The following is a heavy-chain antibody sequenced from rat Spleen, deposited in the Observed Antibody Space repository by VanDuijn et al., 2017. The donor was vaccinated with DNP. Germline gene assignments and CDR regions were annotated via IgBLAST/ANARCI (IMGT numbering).Heavy chain of an antibody. V-gene: IGHV5-46*01. CDR2: IGVSGGST. J-gene: IGHJ2*01. Sequence: EVQLVESGGGLVQPGRSMKLSCAASGFSFNNFPMAWVRQAPTKGLDWVATIGVSGGSTYYRDSVKGRFTGSRDDAKTTLYLQMNSLRSEDTATYYCTRTDGSYGFDFWGQGVMVTVSS. CDR3: TRTDGSYGFDF. CDR1: GFSFNNFP. D-gene: IGHD1-3*01.